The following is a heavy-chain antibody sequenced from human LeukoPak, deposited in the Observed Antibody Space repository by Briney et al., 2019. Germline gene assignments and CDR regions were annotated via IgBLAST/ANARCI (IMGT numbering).Heavy chain of an antibody. J-gene: IGHJ4*02. CDR3: ARAYGNYYDSSGYSLDY. D-gene: IGHD3-22*01. V-gene: IGHV4-59*08. CDR2: IYYSGST. CDR1: GGSISSYY. Sequence: PSETLSLTCTVSGGSISSYYWSWIRQPPGKGLEWIGYIYYSGSTYYNPSLKSRVIISVDTSKNQFSLKLSSVTAADTAVYYCARAYGNYYDSSGYSLDYWGQGTLVTVSS.